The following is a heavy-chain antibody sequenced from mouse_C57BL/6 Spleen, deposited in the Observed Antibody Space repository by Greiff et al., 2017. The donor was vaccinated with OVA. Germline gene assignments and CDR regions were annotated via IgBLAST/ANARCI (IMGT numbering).Heavy chain of an antibody. CDR3: ARHKTGTGAMDY. J-gene: IGHJ4*01. Sequence: EVMLVESGGGLVQPGGSLKLSCAASGFTFSDYYMYWVRQTPEKRLEWVAYISNGGGSTYYPDTVKGRFTISRDNAKNTLYLQMSRLKSEDTAMYYCARHKTGTGAMDYWGQGTSVTVSS. D-gene: IGHD4-1*01. CDR2: ISNGGGST. CDR1: GFTFSDYY. V-gene: IGHV5-12*01.